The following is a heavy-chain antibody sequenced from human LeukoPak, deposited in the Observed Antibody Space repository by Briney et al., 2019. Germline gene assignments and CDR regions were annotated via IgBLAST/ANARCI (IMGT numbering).Heavy chain of an antibody. V-gene: IGHV3-48*01. D-gene: IGHD5-12*01. J-gene: IGHJ6*03. Sequence: PGGSLRLSCGASGFTFSSFGMNWVRQAPGKGLEWLSYIRSTGSTIYYSDSVKGRFTIFRDNARNSLYLQMNSLRAEDTAVYYCARSGYQGDFYDYFYMDVWGKGTTVTVSS. CDR1: GFTFSSFG. CDR2: IRSTGSTI. CDR3: ARSGYQGDFYDYFYMDV.